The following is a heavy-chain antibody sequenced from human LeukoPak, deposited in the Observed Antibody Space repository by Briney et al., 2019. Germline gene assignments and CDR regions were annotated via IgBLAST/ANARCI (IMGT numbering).Heavy chain of an antibody. J-gene: IGHJ5*02. CDR2: FSYSGST. CDR1: GGSISTYY. Sequence: PSETLSLTCTVSGGSISTYYWNWIRQPPGKGPEWIGYFSYSGSTNHNPSLKGRVTISVDTSKNQFSLKLSSVTAADTAVYYCAREKLRYFDWTNWFDPWGQGTLVTVSS. D-gene: IGHD3-9*01. V-gene: IGHV4-59*12. CDR3: AREKLRYFDWTNWFDP.